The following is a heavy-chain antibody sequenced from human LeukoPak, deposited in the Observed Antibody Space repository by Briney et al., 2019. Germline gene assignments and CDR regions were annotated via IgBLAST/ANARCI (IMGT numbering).Heavy chain of an antibody. V-gene: IGHV4-4*02. CDR2: ISLRGLT. CDR1: GGSISGTNW. J-gene: IGHJ4*02. D-gene: IGHD1-26*01. CDR3: SRESGPFSPFGF. Sequence: SETLSLTCGVSGGSISGTNWWSWVRQPPGQGLEWIGEISLRGLTNYTPSLRSRLTMSLDESKNQVSLNLTSVTAADTAVYYCSRESGPFSPFGFWGQGTLVSVHS.